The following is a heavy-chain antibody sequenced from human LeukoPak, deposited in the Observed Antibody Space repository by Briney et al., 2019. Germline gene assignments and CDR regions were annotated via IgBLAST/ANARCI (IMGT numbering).Heavy chain of an antibody. CDR1: RFTSTRLA. CDR2: ISGSGGST. J-gene: IGHJ4*02. D-gene: IGHD2-21*01. V-gene: IGHV3-23*01. Sequence: TLRLSCAVSRFTSTRLAMSWVRQAPGNGLEWVSAISGSGGSTYYADSVKGRFTISRDNSKNTLYLQMNSLRAEDTAVYYCAKVGWGSGYYFDHWGQGTLVTVSS. CDR3: AKVGWGSGYYFDH.